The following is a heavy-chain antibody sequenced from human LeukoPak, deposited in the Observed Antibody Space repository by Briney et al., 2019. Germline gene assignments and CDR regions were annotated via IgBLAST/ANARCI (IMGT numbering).Heavy chain of an antibody. D-gene: IGHD3-9*01. J-gene: IGHJ5*02. CDR3: ARGHYDILTGYYWFDP. CDR2: ISAYNGNT. V-gene: IGHV1-18*01. Sequence: ASVKVSCKASGYTFTSYGISWVRQAPGQGLEWMGWISAYNGNTNYAQKLQGRVTMTTDTSTSTAYMELRSLRSDDTAVYYCARGHYDILTGYYWFDPWGQGTLVTVSS. CDR1: GYTFTSYG.